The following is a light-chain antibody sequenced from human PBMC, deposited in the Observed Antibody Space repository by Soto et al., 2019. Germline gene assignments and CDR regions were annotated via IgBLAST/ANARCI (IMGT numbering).Light chain of an antibody. CDR3: MQYTHWPHT. Sequence: DVVMTQSPPSLPVSLGQPASISCRSSQSLLSSYGDTLLDWFHQRPGQSPRRLVHAVFKRDSGVPDRFGGSGSDTNFPLKISRVEAEDVGIYYCMQYTHWPHTFGGGTKVDIK. V-gene: IGKV2-30*01. CDR1: QSLLSSYGDTL. CDR2: AVF. J-gene: IGKJ4*01.